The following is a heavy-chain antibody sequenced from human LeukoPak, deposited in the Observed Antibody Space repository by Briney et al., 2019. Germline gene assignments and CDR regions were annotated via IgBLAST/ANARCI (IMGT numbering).Heavy chain of an antibody. CDR2: IYYSGST. Sequence: SETLSLTCAVYGGSFSGYYWSWIRQPPGKGLEWIGYIYYSGSTNYNPSLKSRVTISVDTSKNQFSLKLSSVTAADTAVYYCARVRGYSYGYFDLWGRGTLVTVSS. J-gene: IGHJ2*01. CDR3: ARVRGYSYGYFDL. CDR1: GGSFSGYY. D-gene: IGHD5-18*01. V-gene: IGHV4-59*01.